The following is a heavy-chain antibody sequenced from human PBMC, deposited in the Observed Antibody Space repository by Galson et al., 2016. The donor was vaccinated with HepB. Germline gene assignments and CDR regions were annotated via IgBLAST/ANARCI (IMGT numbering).Heavy chain of an antibody. CDR3: ARGVTGTPYFDF. V-gene: IGHV4-59*01. J-gene: IGHJ4*02. Sequence: TLSLTCNISGGSISSYSWSWIRQPPGKGLEWIGYVYKTGSTNYSPSLKSRVTVSVDTSKNQFSLKLRSVTAADTAVYYCARGVTGTPYFDFWGQGALVTVSS. D-gene: IGHD2-21*02. CDR2: VYKTGST. CDR1: GGSISSYS.